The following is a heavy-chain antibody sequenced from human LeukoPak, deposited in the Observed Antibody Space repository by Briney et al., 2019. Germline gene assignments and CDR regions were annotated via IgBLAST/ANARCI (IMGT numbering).Heavy chain of an antibody. CDR1: GFTFSGSA. V-gene: IGHV3-73*01. J-gene: IGHJ4*02. D-gene: IGHD1-26*01. Sequence: GGSLKLSCAASGFTFSGSAMHWVRQASGKGLEWVGRIRSKANSYATAYAASVKGRFTISRDDSKNTAYLQMNSLRAEDTAVYYCANSRVVVGAYDYWGQGTLVTVSS. CDR3: ANSRVVVGAYDY. CDR2: IRSKANSYAT.